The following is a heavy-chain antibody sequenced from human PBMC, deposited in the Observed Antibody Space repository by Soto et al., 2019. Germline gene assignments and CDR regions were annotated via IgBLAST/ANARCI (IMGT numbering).Heavy chain of an antibody. CDR1: GFTFGSYW. CDR2: INGDGRRT. J-gene: IGHJ6*02. CDR3: ARRRAHRSDYYYGMDV. V-gene: IGHV3-74*01. Sequence: EVQLVESGGGSVQTGGSLRISCAASGFTFGSYWMDWVRHTPGKGLVWVSRINGDGRRTTYADSVMGRFTISRDNSQNTLFLQMNSLREDDTAVYYCARRRAHRSDYYYGMDVWGQGTTVTVS.